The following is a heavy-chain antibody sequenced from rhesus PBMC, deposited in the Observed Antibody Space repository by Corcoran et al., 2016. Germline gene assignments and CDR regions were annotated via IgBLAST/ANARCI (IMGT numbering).Heavy chain of an antibody. CDR1: GGSFSSYW. CDR2: INGNSGSP. V-gene: IGHV4-80*01. J-gene: IGHJ4*01. D-gene: IGHD4-29*01. Sequence: QVQLQESGPGLVKPSETLSLTCAVSGGSFSSYWWSWIRQPPWKGLEWIGAINGNSGSPNYNPSLKSRGTMSKDASKNQFSLKLSSVTAADTAVYYCARYTDYGSSSLLGYWGQGVLVTVSS. CDR3: ARYTDYGSSSLLGY.